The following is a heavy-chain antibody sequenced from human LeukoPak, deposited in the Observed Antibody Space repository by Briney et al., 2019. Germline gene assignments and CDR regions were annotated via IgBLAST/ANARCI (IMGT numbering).Heavy chain of an antibody. Sequence: SESLSLTCTVSGYSISSAYYWGWRRPPPGEGLEGIGSIYHSGSTYYNPSLKGRVTISVDTSKNQLSLKLNSVTAADTAVYYCTRGSIAYYYMDVWGKGTTVSISS. CDR2: IYHSGST. D-gene: IGHD3-22*01. CDR1: GYSISSAYY. CDR3: TRGSIAYYYMDV. J-gene: IGHJ6*03. V-gene: IGHV4-38-2*02.